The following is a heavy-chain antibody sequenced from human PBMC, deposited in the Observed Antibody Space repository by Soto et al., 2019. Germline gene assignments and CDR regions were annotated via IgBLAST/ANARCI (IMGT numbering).Heavy chain of an antibody. D-gene: IGHD3-10*01. V-gene: IGHV4-39*01. CDR2: LYYSGST. Sequence: PSETLSLTCTVSSGSISTTSYYWVWVRQPPGKGLEWIGSLYYSGSTYYNPSLKSRVTISVDTSENQFSLKLSSVTAADTAIYYCARQVVDGTLAGSGSFDYWGQGTLVTVS. J-gene: IGHJ4*02. CDR3: ARQVVDGTLAGSGSFDY. CDR1: SGSISTTSYY.